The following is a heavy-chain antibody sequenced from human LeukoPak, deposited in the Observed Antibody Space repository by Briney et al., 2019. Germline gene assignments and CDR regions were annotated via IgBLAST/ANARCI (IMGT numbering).Heavy chain of an antibody. J-gene: IGHJ6*03. V-gene: IGHV6-1*01. D-gene: IGHD3-9*01. CDR2: TYYRSKWYN. CDR1: GDSVSSDTAT. CDR3: VRGAQYYDVLTGSYFFFMDV. Sequence: SQTLSLTCVISGDSVSSDTATWTWIRQSPSRGLEWLGRTYYRSKWYNDYAPSLKGRISIKPVTSKNQFSLQMNSVIPEDTAVYYCVRGAQYYDVLTGSYFFFMDVWGQGTTVTVSS.